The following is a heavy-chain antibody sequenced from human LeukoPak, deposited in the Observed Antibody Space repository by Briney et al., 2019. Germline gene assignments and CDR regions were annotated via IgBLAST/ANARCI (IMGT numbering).Heavy chain of an antibody. D-gene: IGHD1-26*01. CDR2: IYSGGYT. V-gene: IGHV3-66*01. Sequence: GGSLRLSCAASGFTVTTNYMTWVRQAPGKGLEWVSIIYSGGYTDYADSVKGRFTISRDNSKNTLDLQMNSLRAEDTAVYYCARDRASVGPSYGMDVWGQGTTVTVSS. CDR1: GFTVTTNY. CDR3: ARDRASVGPSYGMDV. J-gene: IGHJ6*02.